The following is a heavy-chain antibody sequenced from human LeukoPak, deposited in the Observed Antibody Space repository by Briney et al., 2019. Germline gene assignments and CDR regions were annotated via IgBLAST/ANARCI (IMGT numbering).Heavy chain of an antibody. J-gene: IGHJ5*02. V-gene: IGHV4-34*01. D-gene: IGHD2-15*01. CDR2: IYYSGST. Sequence: SETLSLTCAVYGGSFSGYYWSWIRQPPGKGLEWIGSIYYSGSTYYNPSLKSRVTISVDTSKNQFSLKLSSVTAADTAVYYCARDLVGEYCSGGSCYRAAAPRNWFDPWGQGTLVTVS. CDR3: ARDLVGEYCSGGSCYRAAAPRNWFDP. CDR1: GGSFSGYY.